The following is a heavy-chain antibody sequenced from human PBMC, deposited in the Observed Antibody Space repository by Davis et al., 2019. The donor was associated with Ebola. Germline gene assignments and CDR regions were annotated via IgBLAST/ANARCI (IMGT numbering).Heavy chain of an antibody. V-gene: IGHV4-34*01. J-gene: IGHJ5*02. CDR3: ARQPGYCSGGSCYGGWFDP. CDR2: INHSGST. Sequence: SETLSLTCAVYGGSFSGYYWSWIRQPPGKGLEWIGEINHSGSTNYNPSRKSRVTISVDTSKNQFSLKLSSVTAADTAVYYCARQPGYCSGGSCYGGWFDPWGQGTLVTVSS. CDR1: GGSFSGYY. D-gene: IGHD2-15*01.